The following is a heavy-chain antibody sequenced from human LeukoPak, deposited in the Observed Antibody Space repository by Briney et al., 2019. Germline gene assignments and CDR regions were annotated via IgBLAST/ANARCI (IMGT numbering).Heavy chain of an antibody. V-gene: IGHV3-43D*03. Sequence: GGSLRLSCAASGFTFQDYAMHWVRQAPQKGLEWVSLISWDGVSTYYADSVKGRFTISRDNSKNSLYLQMNSLSADDSAFYYCAKAKGSTSTHYFDYWGQGALVTVSS. CDR3: AKAKGSTSTHYFDY. CDR2: ISWDGVST. D-gene: IGHD1-26*01. CDR1: GFTFQDYA. J-gene: IGHJ4*02.